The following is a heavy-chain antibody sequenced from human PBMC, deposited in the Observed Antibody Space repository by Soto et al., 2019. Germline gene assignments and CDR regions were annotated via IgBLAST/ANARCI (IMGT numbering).Heavy chain of an antibody. J-gene: IGHJ4*02. CDR3: ARRRLGELSLPFDC. CDR1: GCTFSSYA. V-gene: IGHV1-69*01. D-gene: IGHD3-16*02. CDR2: IIPIFGTA. Sequence: QVQLVQSGAEVKKPGSSVKVSCKASGCTFSSYAISWVRQAPGQGLEWMGGIIPIFGTANYAQKFQGRVTITADEPTSTAYMELSSLRTEDTAVYYCARRRLGELSLPFDCWGQGTLVTVSS.